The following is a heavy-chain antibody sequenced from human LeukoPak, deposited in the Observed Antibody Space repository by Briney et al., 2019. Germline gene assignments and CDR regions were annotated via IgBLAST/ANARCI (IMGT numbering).Heavy chain of an antibody. D-gene: IGHD4-23*01. V-gene: IGHV3-33*01. J-gene: IGHJ4*02. CDR2: IWYDGSNK. CDR3: ARDRDYGGQADYFDY. Sequence: GGSLRLSCAASGFTFSSYGMHWVRQAPSKGLEWVAVIWYDGSNKYYADSVKGRFTISRDNSKNTLYLQMNSLRAEDTAVYYCARDRDYGGQADYFDYWGQGTLVTVSS. CDR1: GFTFSSYG.